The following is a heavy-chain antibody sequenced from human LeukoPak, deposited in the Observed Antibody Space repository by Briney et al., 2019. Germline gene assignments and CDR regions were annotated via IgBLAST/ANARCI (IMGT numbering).Heavy chain of an antibody. Sequence: GGSLRLSCAASGFIFSSYWMHWVRQAPGKGLVWVSRINSDGSSISYADSVKGRFTISRDNAKNTLYLQMNSLRAEDTAVYYCARRVVVPAAPYYFDYWGQGTLVTVSS. CDR2: INSDGSSI. V-gene: IGHV3-74*01. CDR3: ARRVVVPAAPYYFDY. J-gene: IGHJ4*02. D-gene: IGHD2-2*01. CDR1: GFIFSSYW.